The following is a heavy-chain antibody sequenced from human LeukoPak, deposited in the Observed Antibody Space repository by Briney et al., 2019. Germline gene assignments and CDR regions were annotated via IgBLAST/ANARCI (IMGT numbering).Heavy chain of an antibody. Sequence: SETLSLTCAVYGGSFSGYYWSWIRQPPGKGLEWIGEINHSGSTNYNPSLKSRVTISVDTSKNQFSLKLSSVTAADTAVYYCARGRGNGHVYWGLGTLVTVSS. D-gene: IGHD2-15*01. CDR1: GGSFSGYY. V-gene: IGHV4-34*01. J-gene: IGHJ4*02. CDR3: ARGRGNGHVY. CDR2: INHSGST.